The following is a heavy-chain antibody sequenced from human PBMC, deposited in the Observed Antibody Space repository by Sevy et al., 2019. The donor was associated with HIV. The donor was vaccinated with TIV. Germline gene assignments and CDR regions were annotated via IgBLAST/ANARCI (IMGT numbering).Heavy chain of an antibody. CDR1: GFTVGTYW. V-gene: IGHV3-7*01. D-gene: IGHD6-13*01. J-gene: IGHJ6*02. CDR2: IKQDESEK. CDR3: ARDLIGPTGMFYYGMDV. Sequence: GGSLRLSCAASGFTVGTYWMSWVRQAPGKGLQWVASIKQDESEKNYVDSVKGRFTISRDNAKNSLALQMNSLRAEDTAVYYCARDLIGPTGMFYYGMDVWGQGTTVTVSS.